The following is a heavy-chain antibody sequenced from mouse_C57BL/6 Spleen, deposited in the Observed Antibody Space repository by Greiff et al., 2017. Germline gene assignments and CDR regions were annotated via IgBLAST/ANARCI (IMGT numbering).Heavy chain of an antibody. CDR2: ISSGSSTI. V-gene: IGHV5-17*01. J-gene: IGHJ3*01. D-gene: IGHD2-2*01. CDR1: GFTFSDYG. CDR3: ASREAGWFFAY. Sequence: EVKLMESGGGLVKPGGSLKLSCAASGFTFSDYGMHWVRPAPEKGLVWVAYISSGSSTIYYAETVKGRFTISRDNAKNTLFLQMTSLRSDDTAMYYCASREAGWFFAYWGQGTLVTVSA.